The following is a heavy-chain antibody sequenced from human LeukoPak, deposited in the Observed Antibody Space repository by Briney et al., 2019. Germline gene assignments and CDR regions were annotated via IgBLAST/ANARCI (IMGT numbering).Heavy chain of an antibody. CDR2: IYSGTT. D-gene: IGHD4/OR15-4a*01. V-gene: IGHV3-53*01. J-gene: IGHJ4*02. CDR3: ARRAGAYSHPYDY. CDR1: GFTFSSYW. Sequence: GGSLRLSCVASGFTFSSYWMHWVRQAPGKGLEWVSFIYSGTTHYSDSVKGRFTISRDNSKNTLYLQMNSLRAEDTAVYYCARRAGAYSHPYDYWGQGTLVTVSS.